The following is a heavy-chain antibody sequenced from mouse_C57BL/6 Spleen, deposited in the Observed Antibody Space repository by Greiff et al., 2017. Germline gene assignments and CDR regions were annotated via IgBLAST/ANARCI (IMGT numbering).Heavy chain of an antibody. J-gene: IGHJ4*01. CDR1: GYAFSSYW. CDR2: IYPGDGDT. D-gene: IGHD2-4*01. Sequence: QVQLQQSGAELVKPGASVKISCKASGYAFSSYWMNWVKQRPGKGLEWIGKIYPGDGDTNYNGTFKGKATLTADKSSSTAYMQLSSLASDDAAVYFYTKDYSYARDYWGQGTSVTVSS. V-gene: IGHV1-80*01. CDR3: TKDYSYARDY.